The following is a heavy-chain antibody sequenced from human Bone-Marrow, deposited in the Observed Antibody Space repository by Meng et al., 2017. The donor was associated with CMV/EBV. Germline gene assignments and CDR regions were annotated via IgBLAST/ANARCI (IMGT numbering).Heavy chain of an antibody. V-gene: IGHV3-15*01. CDR3: TTDPPLTGGKVIEI. CDR2: IKSKIDGGTT. D-gene: IGHD7-27*01. J-gene: IGHJ3*02. Sequence: GESLKISCAASGVIFSNLWMTWVRQVPGKGPEWVGLIKSKIDGGTTEYAAPVKGRFTFSRDDSRNTLYLHMNSLQVDDTTVYYCTTDPPLTGGKVIEIWGQGTMVTVSS. CDR1: GVIFSNLW.